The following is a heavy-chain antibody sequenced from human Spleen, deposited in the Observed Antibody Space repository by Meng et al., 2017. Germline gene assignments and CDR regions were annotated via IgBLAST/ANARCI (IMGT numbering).Heavy chain of an antibody. V-gene: IGHV3-30-3*01. Sequence: QGRLVESGGGVVKPGRSLRLSCAASGFTFSSCAMHWVRQAPGEGLECVAVISPDGTRAYYADSVNGRFTISRDNSKNTFYLQMNSLRSDDTAVYYCATGGAYYFDSWGQGALVTVSS. CDR2: ISPDGTRA. CDR3: ATGGAYYFDS. D-gene: IGHD4-17*01. CDR1: GFTFSSCA. J-gene: IGHJ4*02.